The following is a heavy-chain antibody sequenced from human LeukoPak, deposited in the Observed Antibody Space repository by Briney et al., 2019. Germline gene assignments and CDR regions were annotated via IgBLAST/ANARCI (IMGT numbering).Heavy chain of an antibody. D-gene: IGHD6-13*01. CDR3: ARGACAAASCGGPGGGSNWFDP. V-gene: IGHV4-39*07. Sequence: SETLSLTCTVSGGSIGSSTYYWVWIRQPPGKGLEWIGSIYYNGDTYFSPSLQSRVSISVATSKNQFSLKLSSVTAADTAVYYCARGACAAASCGGPGGGSNWFDPWGQGTLVTVSS. J-gene: IGHJ5*02. CDR1: GGSIGSSTYY. CDR2: IYYNGDT.